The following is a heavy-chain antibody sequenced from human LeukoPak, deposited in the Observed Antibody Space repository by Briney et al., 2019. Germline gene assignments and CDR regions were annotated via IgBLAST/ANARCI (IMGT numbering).Heavy chain of an antibody. CDR3: ARGPMRGWFDP. V-gene: IGHV1-46*01. J-gene: IGHJ5*02. CDR2: INPSGGST. Sequence: ASVKVSCKASGYTFTGYYMHWVRQAPGQGLEWMGIINPSGGSTTYAQKFQGRVTMTRDTSTSTVYMELSSLRSEDTAVYYCARGPMRGWFDPWGQGTLVTVSS. CDR1: GYTFTGYY.